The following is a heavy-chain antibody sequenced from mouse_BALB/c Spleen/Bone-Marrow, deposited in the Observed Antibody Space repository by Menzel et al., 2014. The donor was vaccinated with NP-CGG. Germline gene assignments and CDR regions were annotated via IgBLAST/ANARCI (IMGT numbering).Heavy chain of an antibody. CDR3: TRSGTSWLRRSWYFDV. V-gene: IGHV1S81*02. CDR1: GYTFTSYY. Sequence: VQLQQSGAELVKPGASVKLSCKASGYTFTSYYMYWVKQRPGQGLEWIGEISPSNGGTNSNEKFKSKATLTVDKSSSTAYMQLSSLTSEDSAVYYCTRSGTSWLRRSWYFDVWGAGTTVTVSS. CDR2: ISPSNGGT. D-gene: IGHD2-2*01. J-gene: IGHJ1*01.